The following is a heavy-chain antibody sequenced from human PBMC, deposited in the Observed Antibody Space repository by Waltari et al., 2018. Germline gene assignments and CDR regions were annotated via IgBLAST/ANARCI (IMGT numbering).Heavy chain of an antibody. Sequence: QVLMVQSGAEVKTPGASVTVSCSVSGNPLIASAMHLVRQAPGKGLEWVGGYDPEEGGTIYAQKFQGRVTMTEDTSTDTAFMELSSLRSEDTAVYYCATLVRSSSSFYFYAMDVWGQGTTVTVSS. CDR2: YDPEEGGT. V-gene: IGHV1-24*01. CDR3: ATLVRSSSSFYFYAMDV. D-gene: IGHD6-6*01. J-gene: IGHJ6*02. CDR1: GNPLIASA.